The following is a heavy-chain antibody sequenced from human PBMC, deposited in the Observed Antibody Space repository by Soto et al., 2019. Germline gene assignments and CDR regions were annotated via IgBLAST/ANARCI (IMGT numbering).Heavy chain of an antibody. V-gene: IGHV1-2*04. CDR1: GYTFTGHY. J-gene: IGHJ4*02. CDR2: INPNSGGT. D-gene: IGHD3-10*01. CDR3: ARERFGELSTFDY. Sequence: ASVKVSCQASGYTFTGHYMHWVRQAPGQGLEWMGWINPNSGGTNYAQKFQGWVTMNRDTYISKAYMELSRLRSDDTAVYYCARERFGELSTFDYWGQGTLVTVSS.